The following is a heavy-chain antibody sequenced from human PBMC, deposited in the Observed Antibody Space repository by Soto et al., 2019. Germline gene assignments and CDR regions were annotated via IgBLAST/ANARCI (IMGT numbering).Heavy chain of an antibody. CDR2: IKSKTDGGTT. CDR1: GFSFTNAW. Sequence: SGFSFTNAWLDWVRQAPGKGLEWVGRIKSKTDGGTTDYAASVRGRFTISRDDSRNTLYLQMNGLKTDDTAVYYCNTVGDTWGSGYWGQGTLVTVSS. J-gene: IGHJ4*02. D-gene: IGHD3-10*01. V-gene: IGHV3-15*07. CDR3: NTVGDTWGSGY.